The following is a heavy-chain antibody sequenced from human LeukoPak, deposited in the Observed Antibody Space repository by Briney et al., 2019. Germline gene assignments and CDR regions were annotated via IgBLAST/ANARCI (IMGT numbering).Heavy chain of an antibody. CDR3: ARGLYYDILTGHDAFDI. CDR2: IYPGDSDT. CDR1: GYSFTSYW. D-gene: IGHD3-9*01. J-gene: IGHJ3*02. V-gene: IGHV5-51*01. Sequence: GESLKISCKGSGYSFTSYWIVWVRQMPGKGLEWMGIIYPGDSDTRYSPSFQGQVTISADKSISTAYLQWSSLKASDTAMYYCARGLYYDILTGHDAFDIWGQGTMVTVSS.